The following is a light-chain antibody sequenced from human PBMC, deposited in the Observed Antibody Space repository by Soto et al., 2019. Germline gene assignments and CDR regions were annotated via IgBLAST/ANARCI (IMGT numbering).Light chain of an antibody. CDR2: DVN. V-gene: IGLV2-11*01. J-gene: IGLJ1*01. CDR3: CSYAGTYTRV. CDR1: SSDVDNYNN. Sequence: QSALTQHRSVSGSPGQSVTISCTRTSSDVDNYNNVSWYQQHPGKAPKLLIYDVNKRPSGVPYRFSGSKSGNTASLTISGLQAGDEADYFCCSYAGTYTRVFGTGTKLTVL.